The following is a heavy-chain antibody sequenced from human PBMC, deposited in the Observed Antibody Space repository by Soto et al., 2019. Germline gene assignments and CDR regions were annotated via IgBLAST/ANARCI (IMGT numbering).Heavy chain of an antibody. D-gene: IGHD5-18*01. J-gene: IGHJ4*02. Sequence: QVQLVQSGAEVKKPGASVKVSCKASGYTFTSYDINWVRQATGQGLEWMGWMNPNSGNTVYAQKFQGRVTMTRDTSTTTVYMELSSLRSDDTAVYYCARGRYSYTDFWGQGTLVTVSS. V-gene: IGHV1-8*01. CDR2: MNPNSGNT. CDR1: GYTFTSYD. CDR3: ARGRYSYTDF.